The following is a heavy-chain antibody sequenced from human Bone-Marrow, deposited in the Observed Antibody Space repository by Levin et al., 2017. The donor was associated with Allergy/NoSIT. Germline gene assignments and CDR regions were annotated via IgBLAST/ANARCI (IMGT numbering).Heavy chain of an antibody. CDR1: GFTFSDSY. D-gene: IGHD2-2*01. CDR3: AHLQLTTIVDGENY. V-gene: IGHV3-53*01. CDR2: MSHTGIT. Sequence: GGSLRLSCAVSGFTFSDSYMSWVRQAPGKGLEWVSGMSHTGITYYADSVKGRFTISRDTSKNTLFLQMNNVRVEDTAVYYCAHLQLTTIVDGENYWGQGTLVTVSA. J-gene: IGHJ4*02.